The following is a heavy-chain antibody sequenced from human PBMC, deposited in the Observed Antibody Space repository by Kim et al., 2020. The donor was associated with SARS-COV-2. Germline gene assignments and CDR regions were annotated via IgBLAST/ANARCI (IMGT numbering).Heavy chain of an antibody. CDR3: ARADPLGGFGELFGWFDP. V-gene: IGHV4-59*01. CDR2: IYYSGST. CDR1: GGSISSYY. D-gene: IGHD3-10*01. J-gene: IGHJ5*02. Sequence: SETLSLTCTVSGGSISSYYWSWIRQPPGKGLEWIGYIYYSGSTNYNPSLKSRVTISVDTSKNQFSLKLSSVTAADTAVYYCARADPLGGFGELFGWFDPWGQGTLVTVSS.